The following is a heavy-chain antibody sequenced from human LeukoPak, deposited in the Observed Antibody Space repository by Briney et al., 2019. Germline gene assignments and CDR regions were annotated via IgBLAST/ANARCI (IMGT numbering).Heavy chain of an antibody. Sequence: TSETLSLTCTVSGGSISSYYWNWIRQPAGKGLEWIGRIYSSGSTSYNPSLKSRVTISVDTSKNQFSLKLSSVTAADTAVYYCARQGGGSFQIDYWGQGTLVTVSS. CDR3: ARQGGGSFQIDY. CDR1: GGSISSYY. D-gene: IGHD1-26*01. CDR2: IYSSGST. V-gene: IGHV4-4*07. J-gene: IGHJ4*02.